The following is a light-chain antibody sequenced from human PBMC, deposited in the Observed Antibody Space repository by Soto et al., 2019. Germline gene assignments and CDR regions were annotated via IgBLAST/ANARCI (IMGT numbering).Light chain of an antibody. CDR2: GAS. V-gene: IGKV3-15*01. J-gene: IGKJ2*01. Sequence: EIVMTQSPATLSVSAGESATLSCRASQSISSELAWYQQKPGQPPRLLLYGASTSATGVPARFTGSGSGSDFTLTISGLQSEDFAVYYCQQGHNWPLTFGQGTRLEI. CDR3: QQGHNWPLT. CDR1: QSISSE.